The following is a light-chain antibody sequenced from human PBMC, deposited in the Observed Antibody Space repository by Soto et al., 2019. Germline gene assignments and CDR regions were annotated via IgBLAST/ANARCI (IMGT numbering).Light chain of an antibody. CDR3: QQYDRSLT. CDR2: GAS. J-gene: IGKJ4*01. Sequence: EIVLTQSPGTLSLSPGGRATLSCRASQSVSTSDFAWYQQKPGQAPRLLMYGASHRASGIPDRFSGSGSGTDFTLTISRLEPEDFAVYYCQQYDRSLTFGGGTKVDIK. CDR1: QSVSTSD. V-gene: IGKV3-20*01.